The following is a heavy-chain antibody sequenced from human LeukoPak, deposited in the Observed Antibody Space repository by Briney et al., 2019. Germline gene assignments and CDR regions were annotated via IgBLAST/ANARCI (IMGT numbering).Heavy chain of an antibody. V-gene: IGHV4-4*07. J-gene: IGHJ4*02. CDR3: ARGPPPDFDC. Sequence: SETLSLTCTVSGGSISNYYWSWIRQPAGKGLEWIGRIYTSGSTDYNPSLKSRVTMSADTSKNQFSLNLSSVTAADTAVYYCARGPPPDFDCWGQGTLVTVSS. CDR1: GGSISNYY. CDR2: IYTSGST.